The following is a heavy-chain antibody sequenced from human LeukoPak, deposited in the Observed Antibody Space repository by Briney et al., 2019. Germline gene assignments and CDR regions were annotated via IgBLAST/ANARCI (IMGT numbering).Heavy chain of an antibody. D-gene: IGHD3-3*01. CDR3: ARTGYDFWSDNWFDP. CDR2: INPNSGGT. V-gene: IGHV1-2*02. J-gene: IGHJ5*02. Sequence: ASVKVSCKASGYTFTSYGISWVRQAPGQGLEWMGWINPNSGGTNYAQKFQGRVTMTRDTSISTAYMELSRLRSDDTAVYYCARTGYDFWSDNWFDPWGQGTLVTVSS. CDR1: GYTFTSYG.